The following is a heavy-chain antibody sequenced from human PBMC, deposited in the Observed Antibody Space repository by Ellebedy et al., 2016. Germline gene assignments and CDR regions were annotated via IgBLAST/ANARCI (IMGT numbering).Heavy chain of an antibody. CDR3: VTEVSGSFPG. J-gene: IGHJ4*02. D-gene: IGHD1-26*01. Sequence: GGSLRLSCAASGLTFSDAWMNWVRQAPGKGLEWVGLIKSKSDGGTIDYAAPVKGRFTISRDEPKNELYLQMSSLKTEDSAIYYCVTEVSGSFPGWGQGTLVTVSS. CDR2: IKSKSDGGTI. CDR1: GLTFSDAW. V-gene: IGHV3-15*07.